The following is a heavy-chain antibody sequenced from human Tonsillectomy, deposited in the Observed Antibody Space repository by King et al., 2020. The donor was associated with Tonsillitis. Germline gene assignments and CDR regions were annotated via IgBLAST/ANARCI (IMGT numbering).Heavy chain of an antibody. V-gene: IGHV3-7*03. CDR1: GFTFRTYW. CDR2: INQNGSEK. D-gene: IGHD2-15*01. Sequence: GQLVQSGGGLVQPGGSLRLSCAVSGFTFRTYWMSWVRQAPGKGLEWVANINQNGSEKYYGDSVRGRFTISRDNAKNSLYLQMNSLRAEDTAVYYCAKGPEDIVGTYYYYGMDVWGQGTTVTVSS. CDR3: AKGPEDIVGTYYYYGMDV. J-gene: IGHJ6*02.